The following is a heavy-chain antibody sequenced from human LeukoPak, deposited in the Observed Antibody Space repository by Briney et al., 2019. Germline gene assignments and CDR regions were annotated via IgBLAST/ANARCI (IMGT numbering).Heavy chain of an antibody. Sequence: SETLSLTCTVSGGFISSSSYYWGWIRQPPGKGLEWIGSIYYSGSTYYNPSLKSRVTISVDTSKNLFSLKLSSVTAADTAVYYCARLRLGSWHFDYWGQGTLVTVSS. CDR2: IYYSGST. J-gene: IGHJ4*02. CDR3: ARLRLGSWHFDY. D-gene: IGHD6-13*01. CDR1: GGFISSSSYY. V-gene: IGHV4-39*01.